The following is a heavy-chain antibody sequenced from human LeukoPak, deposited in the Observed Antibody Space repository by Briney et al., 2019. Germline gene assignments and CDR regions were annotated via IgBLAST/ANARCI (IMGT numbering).Heavy chain of an antibody. J-gene: IGHJ4*02. CDR3: ARVADDYGSGSPTGLDY. D-gene: IGHD3-10*01. V-gene: IGHV4-61*05. CDR2: IYYSGST. Sequence: PSETLSLTCTVSGGSISSSTYYWGWIRQPPGKGLEWIGYIYYSGSTNYNPSLKSRVTISVDTSKNQFSLKLSSVTAADTAVYYCARVADDYGSGSPTGLDYWGQGTLVTVSS. CDR1: GGSISSSTYY.